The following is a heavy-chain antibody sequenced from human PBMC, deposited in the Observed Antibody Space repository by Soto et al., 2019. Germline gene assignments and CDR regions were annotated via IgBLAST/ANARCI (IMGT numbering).Heavy chain of an antibody. CDR1: GGSISSGGYY. CDR2: IYYSGST. D-gene: IGHD3-22*01. V-gene: IGHV4-31*03. Sequence: PSETLSLTCTVSGGSISSGGYYWSWIRQHPGKGLEWIGYIYYSGSTYYNPSLKSRVTISVDTSKNQFSLKLSSVTAADTAVYYCASSSYDSSGFIIFDYWGQGTLVTVSS. CDR3: ASSSYDSSGFIIFDY. J-gene: IGHJ4*02.